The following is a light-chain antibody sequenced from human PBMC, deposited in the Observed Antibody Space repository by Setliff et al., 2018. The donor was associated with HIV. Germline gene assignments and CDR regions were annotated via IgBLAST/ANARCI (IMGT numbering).Light chain of an antibody. CDR1: SSDIGTYNY. Sequence: QSVLTQPASVSGSPGQSITISCTGASSDIGTYNYVSWYQQHPGKAPKLLIYDVSNRPSGVSNRFSGSKSGNTASLTISGLQAEDECDYYCSSYTSTTVYVFGTGTKVTVL. V-gene: IGLV2-14*03. CDR3: SSYTSTTVYV. CDR2: DVS. J-gene: IGLJ1*01.